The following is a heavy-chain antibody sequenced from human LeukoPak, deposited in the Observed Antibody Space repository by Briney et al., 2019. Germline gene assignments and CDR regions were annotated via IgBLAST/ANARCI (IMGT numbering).Heavy chain of an antibody. CDR2: SIPIFGTA. CDR1: GGTFISYA. D-gene: IGHD4-17*01. Sequence: SVKVSCKASGGTFISYAISWVRQAPGQGLEWMGGSIPIFGTANYAQKFQGRVTITADESTSTAYMELSSLRSEDTAVYYCARGVRSLRRDYYYYYGMDVWGQGTTVTVSS. J-gene: IGHJ6*02. CDR3: ARGVRSLRRDYYYYYGMDV. V-gene: IGHV1-69*01.